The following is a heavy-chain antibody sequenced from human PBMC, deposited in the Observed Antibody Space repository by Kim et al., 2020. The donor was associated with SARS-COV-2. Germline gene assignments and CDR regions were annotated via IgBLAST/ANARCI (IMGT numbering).Heavy chain of an antibody. D-gene: IGHD3-22*01. CDR1: GFTFSSYA. CDR2: IWYDGSNK. J-gene: IGHJ4*02. Sequence: GGSLRLSCAASGFTFSSYAMHWVRQAPGKGLEWVAVIWYDGSNKYYADSVKGRFTISRDNSKNTLYLQMNSLRAEDTAVYYCATTLVVIPNYWGQGTLVTVSS. CDR3: ATTLVVIPNY. V-gene: IGHV3-33*01.